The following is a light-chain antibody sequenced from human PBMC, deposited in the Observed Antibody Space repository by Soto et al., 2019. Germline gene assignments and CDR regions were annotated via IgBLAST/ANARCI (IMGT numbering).Light chain of an antibody. J-gene: IGKJ1*01. V-gene: IGKV3-15*01. CDR2: GAS. Sequence: EIVMAQSPATLSVSPGERATLSCRASQSVSSNLAWYQQKPGQAPRLLIYGASTRATGIPARFSGSGSGTEFTLTISSLQSEDFGVYYFQQYNNWPPWTFGQGTKV. CDR3: QQYNNWPPWT. CDR1: QSVSSN.